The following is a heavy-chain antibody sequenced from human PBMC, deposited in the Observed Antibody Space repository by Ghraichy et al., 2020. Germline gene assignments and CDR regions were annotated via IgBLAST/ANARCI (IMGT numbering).Heavy chain of an antibody. CDR2: IYYSGST. Sequence: SETLSLTCTVSGGSVSSGSYYWSWIRQPPGKGLEWIGYIYYSGSTNYNPSLKSRVTISVDTSKNQFSLKLSSVTAADTAVYYCARGKGGVDTAMVYWGQGTLVTVSS. CDR3: ARGKGGVDTAMVY. J-gene: IGHJ4*02. CDR1: GGSVSSGSYY. V-gene: IGHV4-61*01. D-gene: IGHD5-18*01.